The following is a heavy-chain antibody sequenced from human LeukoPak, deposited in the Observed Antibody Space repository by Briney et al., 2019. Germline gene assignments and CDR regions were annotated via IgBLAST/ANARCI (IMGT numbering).Heavy chain of an antibody. CDR3: ARGFRTKSTIFGVVISYYFDY. V-gene: IGHV1-8*01. J-gene: IGHJ4*02. CDR1: GYTFTSYD. D-gene: IGHD3-3*01. CDR2: MNPNSGNT. Sequence: ASVKVSCKASGYTFTSYDINWMRQATGQGLEWMGWMNPNSGNTGYAQKFQGRVTMTRNTSISTAYMELSSLRSEDTAVYYCARGFRTKSTIFGVVISYYFDYWGQGTLVTVSS.